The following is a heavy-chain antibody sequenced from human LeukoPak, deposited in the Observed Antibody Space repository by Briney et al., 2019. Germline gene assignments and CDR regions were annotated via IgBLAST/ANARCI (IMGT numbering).Heavy chain of an antibody. CDR2: IYYSGST. CDR3: AREMATTYSFDY. D-gene: IGHD5-24*01. J-gene: IGHJ4*02. CDR1: GGSISSGGYY. V-gene: IGHV4-31*03. Sequence: SQTLSLTCTVSGGSISSGGYYWRWIRQHPGKGLEWIGYIYYSGSTYYNPSLKSRVTISVDTSKNQFSLKLSSVTAADTAVYYCAREMATTYSFDYWGQGTLVTVSS.